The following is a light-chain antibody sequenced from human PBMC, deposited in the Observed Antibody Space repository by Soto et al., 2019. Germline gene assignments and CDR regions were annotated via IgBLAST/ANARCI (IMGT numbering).Light chain of an antibody. CDR1: QNINKN. CDR2: SAS. J-gene: IGKJ2*01. CDR3: QQSFITPYT. V-gene: IGKV1-39*01. Sequence: IHMTQAPSSLSSSVGDSVTISCRASQNINKNLNWYHQKPGQAPNLLIYSASDFQSGAPSRFSGSGSWTEFTLTLSGLQPEDFATYYWQQSFITPYTVGQGT.